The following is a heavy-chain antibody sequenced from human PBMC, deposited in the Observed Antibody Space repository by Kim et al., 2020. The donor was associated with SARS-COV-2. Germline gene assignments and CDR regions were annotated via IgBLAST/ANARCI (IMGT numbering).Heavy chain of an antibody. Sequence: WGSLRLSCAASGFIVSRNHMTWVRQAPGKGLEWVSLIYNDGRTFYADSVEGRFTISRDSSKNTLYLQMNSLRADDTAVYYCARDGTYRLEYWGQGTLITVSS. J-gene: IGHJ4*02. CDR1: GFIVSRNH. V-gene: IGHV3-53*01. CDR3: ARDGTYRLEY. D-gene: IGHD1-26*01. CDR2: IYNDGRT.